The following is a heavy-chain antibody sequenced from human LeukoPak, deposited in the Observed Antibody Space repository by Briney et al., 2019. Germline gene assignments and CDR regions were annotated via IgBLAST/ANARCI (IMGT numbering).Heavy chain of an antibody. Sequence: GGSLRLSCAASGFTFSSFEMNWVRQAPGKGLEWVSYIGSSAGIIYHADSVKGRFTISRDNAKNSLHLQMDSLRAEDTAVYYCTKHITTDATTPFHYGMDVWGQGTTVTVSS. CDR2: IGSSAGII. J-gene: IGHJ6*02. V-gene: IGHV3-48*03. D-gene: IGHD3-22*01. CDR1: GFTFSSFE. CDR3: TKHITTDATTPFHYGMDV.